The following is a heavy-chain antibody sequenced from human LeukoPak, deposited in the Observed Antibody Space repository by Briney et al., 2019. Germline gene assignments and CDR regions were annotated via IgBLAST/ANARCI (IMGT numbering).Heavy chain of an antibody. Sequence: ASVKVSCKASGYTFTGYYMHWVRQAPGQGLEWMGWINPNSGGTNYAQKFQGWVTMTRDTSISTAYMELSRLRSDDTAVYYCARGPTVTTTLDYWGQGTLVTVSS. V-gene: IGHV1-2*04. CDR2: INPNSGGT. CDR1: GYTFTGYY. CDR3: ARGPTVTTTLDY. J-gene: IGHJ4*02. D-gene: IGHD4-17*01.